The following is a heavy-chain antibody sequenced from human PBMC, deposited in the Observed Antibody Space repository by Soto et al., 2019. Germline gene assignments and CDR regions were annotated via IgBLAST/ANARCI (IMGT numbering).Heavy chain of an antibody. CDR1: GYTFGKYG. Sequence: QGQLVQSGTEVKKPGASVKVSCKASGYTFGKYGISWVRQAPGQGLEWVGWISVYHGNTVHAQKFRGRVNMTTDTTTITAYIELGSGKSDDAAIYYCAKDCSGASCGFDIWGQGTLVTVSS. CDR2: ISVYHGNT. J-gene: IGHJ4*02. CDR3: AKDCSGASCGFDI. D-gene: IGHD2-15*01. V-gene: IGHV1-18*01.